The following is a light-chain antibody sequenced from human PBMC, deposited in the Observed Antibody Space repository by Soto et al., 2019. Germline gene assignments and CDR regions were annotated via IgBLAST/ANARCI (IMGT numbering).Light chain of an antibody. J-gene: IGLJ1*01. CDR2: SNN. CDR3: AAWDDSLNGQV. CDR1: SSNIGSNT. Sequence: QSVLTQPPSASGTPGQRITISCSGTSSNIGSNTVNWYRQLPGTAPKHLIYSNNQRPSGVPDRFSGSKSGTSASLAISGLQSEDEADYYCAAWDDSLNGQVFGTGTKVTVL. V-gene: IGLV1-44*01.